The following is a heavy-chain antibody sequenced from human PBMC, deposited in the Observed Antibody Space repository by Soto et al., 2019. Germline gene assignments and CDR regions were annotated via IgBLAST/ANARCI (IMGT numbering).Heavy chain of an antibody. V-gene: IGHV1-69*01. CDR3: ARIPRYSYPTSDPLDN. CDR1: GGTFNTYT. Sequence: QVHLVQSGSEVKKPGSSVTVSCKASGGTFNTYTFSWVRQAPGQGLDWMGSILPIMGSVNYAHDFRGRLSITADPSTTTAYMELTSLTSHDTAIYYCARIPRYSYPTSDPLDNWGQGTLVTVSS. D-gene: IGHD2-15*01. CDR2: ILPIMGSV. J-gene: IGHJ4*02.